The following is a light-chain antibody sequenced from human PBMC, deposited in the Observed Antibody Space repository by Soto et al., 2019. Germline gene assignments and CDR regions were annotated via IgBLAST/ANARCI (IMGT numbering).Light chain of an antibody. CDR2: NNL. J-gene: IGLJ1*01. V-gene: IGLV1-40*01. Sequence: QSVLTQPPSVSGAPGQRVTISCTGSSSNFGAGYEVHWYKQLPGAAPTLVIFNNLNRPSGVPERFAGSKSGTSASLVISGLQAEDEADYYCQSCDSRLRVYVFGSGTKLTVL. CDR1: SSNFGAGYE. CDR3: QSCDSRLRVYV.